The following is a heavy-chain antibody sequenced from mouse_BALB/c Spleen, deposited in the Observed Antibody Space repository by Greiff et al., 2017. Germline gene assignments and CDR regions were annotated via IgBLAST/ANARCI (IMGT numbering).Heavy chain of an antibody. V-gene: IGHV14-1*02. CDR3: AALLLRAHC. Sequence: EVKLQESGAELVRPGALVKLSCKASGFNIKDYYMHWVKQRPEQGLEWIGWIDPENGNTIYDPKFQGKASITADTSSNTAYLQLSSLTSEDTAVYYCAALLLRAHCWGPGTTLTVSS. J-gene: IGHJ2*01. CDR1: GFNIKDYY. D-gene: IGHD1-1*01. CDR2: IDPENGNT.